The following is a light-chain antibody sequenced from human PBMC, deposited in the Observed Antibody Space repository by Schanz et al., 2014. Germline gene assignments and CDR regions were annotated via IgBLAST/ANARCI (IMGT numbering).Light chain of an antibody. CDR2: TSD. J-gene: IGLJ2*01. Sequence: QSVLTQPPSASGTPGQRVTISCSGSSSNIGSNPVNWYQQLPRAAPTLLIYTSDQRPSGVPDRFSGSKSGTSASLAISGLQSEDEAHYYCAAWDDSLNGHVVFGGGTKLPVL. V-gene: IGLV1-44*01. CDR3: AAWDDSLNGHVV. CDR1: SSNIGSNP.